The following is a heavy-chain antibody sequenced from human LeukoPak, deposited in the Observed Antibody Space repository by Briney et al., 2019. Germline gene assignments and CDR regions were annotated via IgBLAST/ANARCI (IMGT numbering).Heavy chain of an antibody. V-gene: IGHV1-46*01. D-gene: IGHD2-2*01. CDR3: ARGTTGGYCSSTSCYDSWFDP. J-gene: IGHJ5*02. Sequence: GASVKVSCKASGYTFTSYYMHWVRQAPGQGLEWMGIINPSGGSTSYAQKFQGRVTMTRDTSTSTVYMELSSLRSEDTAVYYCARGTTGGYCSSTSCYDSWFDPWGQGTLVTVSS. CDR2: INPSGGST. CDR1: GYTFTSYY.